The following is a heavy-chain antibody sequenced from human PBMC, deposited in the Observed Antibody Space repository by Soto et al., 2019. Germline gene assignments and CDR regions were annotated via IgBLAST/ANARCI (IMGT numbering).Heavy chain of an antibody. Sequence: SETLSPTCPVSGGSISSSSYYWGWIRQPPGKGLEWIGSIYYSGSTYYNPSLKSRVTISVDTSKNQFSLKLSSVTAADTAVYYCDAGLYYYYGMDVWGQGTTVTVSS. CDR1: GGSISSSSYY. V-gene: IGHV4-39*01. J-gene: IGHJ6*02. CDR3: DAGLYYYYGMDV. D-gene: IGHD3-10*01. CDR2: IYYSGST.